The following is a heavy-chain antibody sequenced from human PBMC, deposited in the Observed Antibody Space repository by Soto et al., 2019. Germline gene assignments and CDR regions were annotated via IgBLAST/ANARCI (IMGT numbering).Heavy chain of an antibody. CDR3: ARGQARLGFSEWFKLKEQYYFDS. Sequence: QVQVQQWGAGLLKPSETLSLTCAVYGGSFSGYYWSWIRQPPGKGLEWIAEINHSGSTNYNPSLKCPVTIAVDTSKNQFSLQLISVTAADAAVYYCARGQARLGFSEWFKLKEQYYFDSLGQGTLVTVSS. D-gene: IGHD3-3*01. CDR1: GGSFSGYY. J-gene: IGHJ4*02. CDR2: INHSGST. V-gene: IGHV4-34*01.